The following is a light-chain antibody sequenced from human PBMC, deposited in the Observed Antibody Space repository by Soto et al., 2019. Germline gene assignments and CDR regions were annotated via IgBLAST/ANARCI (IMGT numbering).Light chain of an antibody. Sequence: EIVLTQSPATLSLSPGERATLSCRASQRVSSYLAWYQQKPGQAPRLLIYDASNRATGIPARFSGSGSGTDFSRTISILEPEDFAVYYCQQRSKFGPGTKVDIK. J-gene: IGKJ3*01. V-gene: IGKV3-11*01. CDR3: QQRSK. CDR2: DAS. CDR1: QRVSSY.